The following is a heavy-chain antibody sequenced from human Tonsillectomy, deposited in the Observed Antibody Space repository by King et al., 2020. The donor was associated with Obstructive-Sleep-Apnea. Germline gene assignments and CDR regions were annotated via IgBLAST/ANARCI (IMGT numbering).Heavy chain of an antibody. CDR3: AREESAYYGAGPMDV. Sequence: VQLQESGPGLVKPSETLSLTCSVSGGFMSSFYWSWIRQAAGKGLEWIGRIYTSGSTNYNPSLKSRVTLSVDTSNNQISLKLSSVTAADTAVYYCAREESAYYGAGPMDVWGQGTTVTVSS. D-gene: IGHD3-10*01. CDR1: GGFMSSFY. J-gene: IGHJ6*02. CDR2: IYTSGST. V-gene: IGHV4-4*07.